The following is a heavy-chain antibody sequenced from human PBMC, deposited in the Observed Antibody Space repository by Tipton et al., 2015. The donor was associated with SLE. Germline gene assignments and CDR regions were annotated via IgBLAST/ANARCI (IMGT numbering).Heavy chain of an antibody. V-gene: IGHV4-31*03. CDR1: GDSISSGGYY. J-gene: IGHJ4*02. CDR2: IYNTGST. D-gene: IGHD5-12*01. CDR3: ARGGVGGYDYLDY. Sequence: TLSLTCTVSGDSISSGGYYWSWIRQHPGKGLEWIGYIYNTGSTTYRPSLQSRVTISAETSKNQFTLNLHSVTAADTAVYYCARGGVGGYDYLDYWGQGTLVTFSS.